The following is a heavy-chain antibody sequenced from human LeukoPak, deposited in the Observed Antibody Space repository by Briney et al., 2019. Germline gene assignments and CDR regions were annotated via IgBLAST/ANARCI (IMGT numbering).Heavy chain of an antibody. D-gene: IGHD4-17*01. CDR2: IDRSGRT. V-gene: IGHV4-59*11. CDR3: AAGDYVDYVAY. CDR1: GGSISSHH. Sequence: PSETLSLTCTVSGGSISSHHWNWIRQPPGKGLEWIGYIDRSGRTDYSPSLKSRLTLSQDTSKEQFSLRLSSVTAADTAVYYCAAGDYVDYVAYWGQGTLVTVSS. J-gene: IGHJ4*02.